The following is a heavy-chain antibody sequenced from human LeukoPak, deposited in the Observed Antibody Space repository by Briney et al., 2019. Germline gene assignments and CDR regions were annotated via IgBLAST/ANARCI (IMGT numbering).Heavy chain of an antibody. Sequence: GGSLRLSCAASGFTFSDYYMSWIRQAPGKGLEWVSYISSSGSTIYYADSVKGRFTISRDNAKNSLYLQMNSLRAEDTAVYYCARDLGTIFGVVMRNAFDIWGQGTMVTVSS. V-gene: IGHV3-11*04. CDR3: ARDLGTIFGVVMRNAFDI. D-gene: IGHD3-3*01. CDR1: GFTFSDYY. J-gene: IGHJ3*02. CDR2: ISSSGSTI.